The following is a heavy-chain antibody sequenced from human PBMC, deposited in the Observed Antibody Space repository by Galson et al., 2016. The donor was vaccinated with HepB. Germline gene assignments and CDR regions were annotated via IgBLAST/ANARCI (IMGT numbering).Heavy chain of an antibody. D-gene: IGHD4-17*01. CDR3: ARGPDYGDWVDFLDC. J-gene: IGHJ4*02. V-gene: IGHV3-7*04. CDR1: GFTFSSNW. CDR2: IKQDGTE. Sequence: SLRLPCAASGFTFSSNWMSWGRQAPGKGLEWVANIKQDGTENYVDSVKGRFTISRDNAKNSPYLRMNSLRAEDTAAYYCARGPDYGDWVDFLDCWGQGTLVTVSS.